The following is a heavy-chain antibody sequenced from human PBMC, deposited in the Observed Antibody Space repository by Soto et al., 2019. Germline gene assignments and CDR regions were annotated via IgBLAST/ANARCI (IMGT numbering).Heavy chain of an antibody. D-gene: IGHD3-3*02. Sequence: SLRLSCAASGFTFSTYAMHWVRQAPGKGLEWVDDLSYDGRNRHYADSAKGRFTFSRDNSKNTLYLQMNSLGAEDRAGYYSARVRHFSNGFDPWGQGTLVTVSS. V-gene: IGHV3-30*04. CDR3: ARVRHFSNGFDP. CDR2: LSYDGRNR. CDR1: GFTFSTYA. J-gene: IGHJ5*02.